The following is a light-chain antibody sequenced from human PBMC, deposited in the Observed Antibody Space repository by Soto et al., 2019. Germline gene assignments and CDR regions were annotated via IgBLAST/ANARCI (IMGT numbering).Light chain of an antibody. CDR2: DAS. Sequence: AIQLTQSPSSLSASVGDIVTITCRASQGIGSNLAWYHQKPGKPPKFLIYDASTLESGVPSRLSGSQSGTDFTLTFSGLQPEDFATYSGQQCRYLPVAFGGGTKVEI. CDR1: QGIGSN. J-gene: IGKJ4*01. CDR3: QQCRYLPVA. V-gene: IGKV1D-13*01.